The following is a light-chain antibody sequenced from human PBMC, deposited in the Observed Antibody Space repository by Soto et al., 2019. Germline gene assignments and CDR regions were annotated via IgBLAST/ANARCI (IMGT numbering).Light chain of an antibody. J-gene: IGKJ1*01. CDR1: QGIGND. CDR3: QQYNSYS. CDR2: AAS. V-gene: IGKV1-17*01. Sequence: DIQMTQSPSILSAPVGDRVTITCRASQGIGNDLGWYQQKPGKAPKRLIYAASNLQSGVPSRFSVSGSGTEFTHTIRSLQPDDFATYYCQQYNSYSFGQGTKVDI.